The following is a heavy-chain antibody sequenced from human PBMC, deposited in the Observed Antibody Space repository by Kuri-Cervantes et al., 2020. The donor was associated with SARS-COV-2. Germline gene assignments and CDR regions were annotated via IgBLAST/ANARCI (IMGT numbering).Heavy chain of an antibody. V-gene: IGHV4-4*07. CDR2: VHTSGST. CDR1: GGSISGYY. Sequence: AETLSLTCTVSGGSISGYYWNWIRQPAGKGLEWIGRVHTSGSTNYNPSLKSRVNISLDTSNNQFSLRLSSVTAADTAVYYCARDRGTWGFDYWGQGTLVTVSS. D-gene: IGHD3-10*01. CDR3: ARDRGTWGFDY. J-gene: IGHJ4*02.